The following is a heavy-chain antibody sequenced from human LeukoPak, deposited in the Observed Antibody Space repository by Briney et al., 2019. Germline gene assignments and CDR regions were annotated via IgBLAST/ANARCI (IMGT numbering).Heavy chain of an antibody. CDR3: ARVRYSSGWYGPLDY. J-gene: IGHJ4*02. CDR1: GYTFTSYD. Sequence: GASVKVSCKASGYTFTSYDINWVRQATGHGLEWMGWMNPNSGNTGYAQKFQGRVTMTRNTSISTAYMELSSLRSEDTAVYYCARVRYSSGWYGPLDYWGQGTLVTVSS. V-gene: IGHV1-8*01. D-gene: IGHD6-19*01. CDR2: MNPNSGNT.